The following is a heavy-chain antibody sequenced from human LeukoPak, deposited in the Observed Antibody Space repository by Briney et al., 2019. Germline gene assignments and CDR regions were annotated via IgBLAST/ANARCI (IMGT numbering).Heavy chain of an antibody. V-gene: IGHV3-21*01. J-gene: IGHJ4*02. CDR2: ISSSSSYI. CDR1: GFSFNRYS. Sequence: GGSLRLSCAASGFSFNRYSMNWVRQAPGKGLEWVSSISSSSSYIYYADSVKGRFTISRDNAKNSLYLQMNSLRAEDTAVYYCARVGSMAGTLDYWGQGTLVTVSS. D-gene: IGHD6-19*01. CDR3: ARVGSMAGTLDY.